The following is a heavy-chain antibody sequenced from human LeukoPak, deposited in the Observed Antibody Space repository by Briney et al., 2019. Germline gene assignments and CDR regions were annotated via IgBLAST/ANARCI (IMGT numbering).Heavy chain of an antibody. CDR1: GGSISSYY. CDR2: IYYSGST. V-gene: IGHV4-59*01. D-gene: IGHD2-21*02. Sequence: SETLSPTCTVSGGSISSYYWSWIRQPPGKGLEWIGYIYYSGSTNYNPSLKSRVTISVDTSKNQFSLKLSSVTAADTAVYYCARDAYCGGDCYLFDYWGQGTLVTVSS. CDR3: ARDAYCGGDCYLFDY. J-gene: IGHJ4*02.